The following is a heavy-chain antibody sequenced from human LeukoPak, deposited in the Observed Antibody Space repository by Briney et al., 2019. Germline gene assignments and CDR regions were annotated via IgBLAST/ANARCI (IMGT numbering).Heavy chain of an antibody. V-gene: IGHV4-4*07. J-gene: IGHJ4*02. D-gene: IGHD4-17*01. CDR1: SGSISVSYY. Sequence: KPSETLTLTCTVSSGSISVSYYRSWIRQPAGKGLEWICCIYASGSTSYDPSLKSRVTISVDKSNNQFSLIVNSVTAADTAVYYWARGKQNGVDYWGQRILVTVSS. CDR3: ARGKQNGVDY. CDR2: IYASGST.